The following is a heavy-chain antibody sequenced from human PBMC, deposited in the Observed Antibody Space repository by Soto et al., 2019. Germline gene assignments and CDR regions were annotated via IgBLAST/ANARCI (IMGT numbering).Heavy chain of an antibody. V-gene: IGHV3-23*01. J-gene: IGHJ4*02. Sequence: VRSQRVSCAASGFTFSSHAMTWVHQAPGKGLEWVSAISGSGGSTYYADSVKGRFTISRDNSKNTLYLQMNSLRAEDTAVYYCAKKDDFWSVPVTYWGEGTLVTVSS. CDR3: AKKDDFWSVPVTY. CDR2: ISGSGGST. D-gene: IGHD3-3*01. CDR1: GFTFSSHA.